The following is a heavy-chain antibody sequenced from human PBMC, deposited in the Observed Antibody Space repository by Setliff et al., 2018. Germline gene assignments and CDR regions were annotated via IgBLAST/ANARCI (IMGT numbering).Heavy chain of an antibody. CDR1: GFTFRNYA. Sequence: ASVKVSCKASGFTFRNYAISWVRQAPGQGLEWMGWINAGNGNTKYSQKFQGRVTITRDTSASTAYMELSSLRSEDTAVYYCARGGEYCDGVSCFSYNWFDMWGQGTLVTVSS. CDR2: INAGNGNT. J-gene: IGHJ5*02. V-gene: IGHV1-3*01. CDR3: ARGGEYCDGVSCFSYNWFDM. D-gene: IGHD2-21*01.